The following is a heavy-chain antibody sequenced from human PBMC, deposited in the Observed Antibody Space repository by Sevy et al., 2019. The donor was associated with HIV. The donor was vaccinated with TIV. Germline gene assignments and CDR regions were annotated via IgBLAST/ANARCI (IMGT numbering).Heavy chain of an antibody. CDR2: INWAGDNT. D-gene: IGHD2-15*01. V-gene: IGHV3-43D*03. CDR3: AKDKQDCSDRTCYRLRSEGFDI. Sequence: GGSLRLSCAASGFTFDNYAMGWVRQAPGKGLEWVSLINWAGDNTYDGDSVKGRFTISRDNRKNSLYLQMNSLRTEDTALYHCAKDKQDCSDRTCYRLRSEGFDIRGQGTKVTVSS. CDR1: GFTFDNYA. J-gene: IGHJ3*02.